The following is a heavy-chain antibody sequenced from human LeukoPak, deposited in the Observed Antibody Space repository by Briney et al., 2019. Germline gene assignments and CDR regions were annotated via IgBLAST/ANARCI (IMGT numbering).Heavy chain of an antibody. Sequence: GASVKVSCKASGYSFINNWMHWVRQAPGQGLEWVGLINPTGTATIYAEKFQGRVTLTRDRSTTTDYMELRSLRSDDTAVYYCARGKYSSSARRYYYMDVWGKGTTVTVSS. D-gene: IGHD6-6*01. CDR2: INPTGTAT. CDR1: GYSFINNW. CDR3: ARGKYSSSARRYYYMDV. V-gene: IGHV1-46*01. J-gene: IGHJ6*03.